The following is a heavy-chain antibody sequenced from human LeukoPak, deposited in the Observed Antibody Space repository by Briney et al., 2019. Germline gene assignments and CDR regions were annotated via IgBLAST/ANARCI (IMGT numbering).Heavy chain of an antibody. CDR1: GGSFSGYY. V-gene: IGHV4-34*01. Sequence: PSETLSLTCAVYGGSFSGYYWSWIRQPPGKGLEWIGEINHSGSTNYNPSLKSRVTISVDTSKNQFSLKLSSVTAADTAVYYCASEVGVAGQIDYWGQGTLVTVSS. CDR2: INHSGST. J-gene: IGHJ4*02. D-gene: IGHD3-3*01. CDR3: ASEVGVAGQIDY.